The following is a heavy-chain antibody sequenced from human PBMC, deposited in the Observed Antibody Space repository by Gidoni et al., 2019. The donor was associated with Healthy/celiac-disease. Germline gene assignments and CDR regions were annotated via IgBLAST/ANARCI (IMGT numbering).Heavy chain of an antibody. CDR3: ASDGEQGVGATLGYADY. V-gene: IGHV1-2*02. D-gene: IGHD1-26*01. CDR1: GYTFTGHS. J-gene: IGHJ4*02. CDR2: INPNSGGT. Sequence: QVQLVQSGAAVKKPGASVKVSCKASGYTFTGHSMHWVRQAPGQGLEWMGWINPNSGGTNYAQKFQGRVTMTRDTSISTAYMELSRLRSDDTAVYYCASDGEQGVGATLGYADYWGQGTLVTVSS.